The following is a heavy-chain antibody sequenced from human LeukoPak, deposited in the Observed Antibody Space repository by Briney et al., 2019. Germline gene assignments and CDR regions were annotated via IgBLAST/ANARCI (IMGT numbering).Heavy chain of an antibody. CDR2: INPNSGGT. CDR3: ARDTVYDSSGYSITPYNWFDP. V-gene: IGHV1-2*02. J-gene: IGHJ5*02. Sequence: GASVKVSCKASGYTFTGYYMHWVRQAPGQGLEWMGWINPNSGGTNYAQKFQGRVTMTRDTSISTAYMELSRLRSDDTAVYYCARDTVYDSSGYSITPYNWFDPWGQGTLVTVSS. D-gene: IGHD3-22*01. CDR1: GYTFTGYY.